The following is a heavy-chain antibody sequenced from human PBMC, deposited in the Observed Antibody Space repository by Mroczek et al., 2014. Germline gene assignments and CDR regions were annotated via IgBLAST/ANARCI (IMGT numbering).Heavy chain of an antibody. J-gene: IGHJ4*02. Sequence: QVQLVESGGGVVQPGRSLRLSCAASGFTFSSYAMHWVRQAPGKGLEWVAVISYDGSNKYYADSVKGRFTISRDNSKNTLYLQMNSLRAEDTAVYYCARAPLLGVVIPYYFDYWGQGTLVTVSS. CDR1: GFTFSSYA. D-gene: IGHD3-3*01. CDR3: ARAPLLGVVIPYYFDY. CDR2: ISYDGSNK. V-gene: IGHV3-30-3*01.